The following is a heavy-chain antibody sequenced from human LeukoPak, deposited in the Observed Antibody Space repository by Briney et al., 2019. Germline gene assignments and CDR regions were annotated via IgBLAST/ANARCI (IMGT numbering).Heavy chain of an antibody. CDR2: ISAYNGNT. CDR1: GYTVTSYG. D-gene: IGHD2-15*01. Sequence: ASVKVSCTASGYTVTSYGISWVRQAPGQGLEWMGWISAYNGNTNYAQKLQGRVTMTTDTSTSTAYMELRSLRSDDTAVYYCARGGPYDSKHPLYGMDVWGQGTTVTVSS. J-gene: IGHJ6*02. CDR3: ARGGPYDSKHPLYGMDV. V-gene: IGHV1-18*01.